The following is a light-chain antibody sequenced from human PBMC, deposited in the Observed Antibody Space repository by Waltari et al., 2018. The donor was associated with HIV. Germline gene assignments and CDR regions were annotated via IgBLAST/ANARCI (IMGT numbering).Light chain of an antibody. V-gene: IGLV2-14*01. CDR3: SSYTTGSTLVV. CDR1: SSNLGGYHN. CDR2: ELS. J-gene: IGLJ1*01. Sequence: QSALTQPASVPGSPGQSFPISCPGTSSNLGGYHNAQWYQQFPGKAPKLMISELSNRPSGVSDRLSGSKSGNTASLTISGLQAEDEADYYCSSYTTGSTLVVFGTGTKVIVL.